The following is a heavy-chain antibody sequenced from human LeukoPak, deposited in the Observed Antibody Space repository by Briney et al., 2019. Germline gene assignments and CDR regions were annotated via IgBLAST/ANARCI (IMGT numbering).Heavy chain of an antibody. CDR1: GFTFSSYW. CDR2: IKQDGSAK. Sequence: GGSLRLSCAASGFTFSSYWMSWVRQAPGKGLEWVANIKQDGSAKYYVDSVKGRFTISRDNAEGSLYLQMDSLRAEDTAVYYCARAAEANLLLFSYYMDVWGKGTTVTVSS. V-gene: IGHV3-7*01. D-gene: IGHD2/OR15-2a*01. CDR3: ARAAEANLLLFSYYMDV. J-gene: IGHJ6*03.